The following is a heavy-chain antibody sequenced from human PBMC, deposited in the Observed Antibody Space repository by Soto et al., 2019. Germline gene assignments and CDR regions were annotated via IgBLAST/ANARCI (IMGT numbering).Heavy chain of an antibody. J-gene: IGHJ4*02. CDR3: ARGGGYSGYDPIDY. CDR2: IYYSGST. CDR1: GGSISSYY. Sequence: SETLSLTCTVSGGSISSYYWSWIRQPPGKGLGWIGYIYYSGSTNYNPSLRSRVTISVDTSKNQFSLKLSSVTAADTAVYYCARGGGYSGYDPIDYWGQGPLVTVSS. D-gene: IGHD5-12*01. V-gene: IGHV4-59*01.